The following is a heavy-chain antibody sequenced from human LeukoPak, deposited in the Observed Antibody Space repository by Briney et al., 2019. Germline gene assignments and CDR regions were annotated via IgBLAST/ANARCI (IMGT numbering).Heavy chain of an antibody. CDR1: GFTFSIYG. Sequence: PGGSLRLSCAASGFTFSIYGMHWVRQAPGKGLEWVAFIRYDGSNKYYADSVKGRFTISRDNSKNTLYLQMNSLRAEDTAVYYCAKEGSIFGVVIRPYYFDYWGQGTLVTVSS. J-gene: IGHJ4*02. V-gene: IGHV3-30*02. CDR2: IRYDGSNK. CDR3: AKEGSIFGVVIRPYYFDY. D-gene: IGHD3-3*01.